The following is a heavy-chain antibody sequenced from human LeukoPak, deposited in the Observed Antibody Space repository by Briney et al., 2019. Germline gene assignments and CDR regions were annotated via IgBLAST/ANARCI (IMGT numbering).Heavy chain of an antibody. Sequence: GGSLRLSCAASGFTFDDYAMHWVRQAPGKGLEWVSGIGWNSGGIVYADSVKGRFTISRDNAKNSLYLQMNSLSAEDTAVYYCARWSPQSYGKYYLDSWGQGTLVTVSS. CDR2: IGWNSGGI. D-gene: IGHD1-26*01. CDR1: GFTFDDYA. CDR3: ARWSPQSYGKYYLDS. V-gene: IGHV3-9*01. J-gene: IGHJ4*02.